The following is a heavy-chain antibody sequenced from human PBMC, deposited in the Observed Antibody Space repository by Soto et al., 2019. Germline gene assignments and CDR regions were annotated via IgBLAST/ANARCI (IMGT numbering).Heavy chain of an antibody. D-gene: IGHD1-1*01. Sequence: PSETLSLTCIVSGDSVNSGAHYWSWIRQSPGTGLEWIGYVSSSGTTTYSPSLRSRIIISSDTSRNLFSLRLTSVTAADTAIYYCARVKRRYGTYSCWFVPWGQGTLVTVSS. J-gene: IGHJ5*02. CDR3: ARVKRRYGTYSCWFVP. V-gene: IGHV4-61*08. CDR2: VSSSGTT. CDR1: GDSVNSGAHY.